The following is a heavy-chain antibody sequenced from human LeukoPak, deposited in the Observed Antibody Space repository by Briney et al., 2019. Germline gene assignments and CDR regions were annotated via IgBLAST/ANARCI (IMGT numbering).Heavy chain of an antibody. Sequence: SVKVSCKASGGTFSSFAINWVRQAPGQGLEWMGGIIPVFGTSRYPQRFQGKVTITADESTNTAYMELSSLRSEDTAMYYCARLHYSDSPLGPYYFDHWGQGTLVTVSS. J-gene: IGHJ4*02. D-gene: IGHD1-26*01. CDR1: GGTFSSFA. CDR3: ARLHYSDSPLGPYYFDH. V-gene: IGHV1-69*13. CDR2: IIPVFGTS.